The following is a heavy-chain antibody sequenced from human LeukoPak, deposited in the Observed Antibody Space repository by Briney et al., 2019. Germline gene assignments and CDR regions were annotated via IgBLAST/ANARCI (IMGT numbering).Heavy chain of an antibody. Sequence: ASXKVSCKASGGTFSSXAISWVXQAPGQGLEXMGXXIXIFGTANYAQKFQGRVTITADESTSTAYMELSSLRSEDTAVYYCARHYGSGSWTESYYGMDVWGQGTTVTVSS. J-gene: IGHJ6*02. D-gene: IGHD3-10*01. CDR2: XIXIFGTA. CDR1: GGTFSSXA. V-gene: IGHV1-69*13. CDR3: ARHYGSGSWTESYYGMDV.